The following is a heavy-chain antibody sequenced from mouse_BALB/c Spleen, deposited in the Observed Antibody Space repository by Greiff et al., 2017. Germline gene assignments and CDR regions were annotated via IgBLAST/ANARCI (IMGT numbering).Heavy chain of an antibody. J-gene: IGHJ2*01. CDR2: ISSGSSTI. CDR3: ARFYDYGYYFDD. V-gene: IGHV5-17*02. D-gene: IGHD2-4*01. Sequence: EVHLVESGGGLVQPGGSRKLSCAASGFTFSSFGMHWVRQAPEKGLEWVAYISSGSSTIYYADTVKVRFTSSRDNPKNTLFLQMTSLRSEDTAMYYCARFYDYGYYFDDWGQGTTLTVSS. CDR1: GFTFSSFG.